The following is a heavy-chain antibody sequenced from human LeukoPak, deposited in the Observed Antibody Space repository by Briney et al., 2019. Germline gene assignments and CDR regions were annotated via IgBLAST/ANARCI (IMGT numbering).Heavy chain of an antibody. Sequence: LETLSLTCAVYGGSFSGYYWSWIRQPPGKGLEWIGEINHSGSTNYNPSLKSRVTISVDTSKNQFSLKLSSVTAADTAVYYCARVRQQLVPNYFDYWGQGTLVTVSS. V-gene: IGHV4-34*01. CDR2: INHSGST. J-gene: IGHJ4*02. CDR1: GGSFSGYY. CDR3: ARVRQQLVPNYFDY. D-gene: IGHD6-13*01.